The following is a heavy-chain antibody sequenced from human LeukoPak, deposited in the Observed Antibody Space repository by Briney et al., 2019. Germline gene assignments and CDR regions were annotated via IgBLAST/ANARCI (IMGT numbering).Heavy chain of an antibody. J-gene: IGHJ4*02. Sequence: GGSLRLSCAVSGFSLSSYAMSWVRHAHGRGVGWVSAISGRGGRTYYADSVKGRFSLSRDNSTNSLYLQINSLRAEDTAVYYCAKEGYCGGDCYLPLDYWGQGTLVTVSS. CDR2: ISGRGGRT. CDR3: AKEGYCGGDCYLPLDY. V-gene: IGHV3-23*01. CDR1: GFSLSSYA. D-gene: IGHD2-21*02.